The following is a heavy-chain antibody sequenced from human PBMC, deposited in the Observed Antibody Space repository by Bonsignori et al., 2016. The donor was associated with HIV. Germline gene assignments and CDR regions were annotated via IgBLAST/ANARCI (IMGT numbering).Heavy chain of an antibody. V-gene: IGHV3-11*01. J-gene: IGHJ3*02. CDR2: ISSSGSTI. CDR3: AREALLYDAFDI. Sequence: RQAPGKGLEWVSYISSSGSTIYYADSVKGRFTISRDNAKNSLYLQMNSLRAEDTAVYYCAREALLYDAFDIWGPRDNGHRLL.